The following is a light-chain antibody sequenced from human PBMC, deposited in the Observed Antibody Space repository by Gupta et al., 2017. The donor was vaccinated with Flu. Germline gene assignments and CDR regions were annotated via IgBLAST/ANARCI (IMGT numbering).Light chain of an antibody. CDR1: SSNIGNNY. V-gene: IGLV1-51*02. J-gene: IGLJ3*02. CDR2: ENN. CDR3: GTWDSSLSGV. Sequence: QSVFTHPPSVSAAPGQKVTIPCSGSSSNIGNNYVSWYQQHPGTAPKLLIDENNKRPSGIPDRFSGSKSGTSAILSITGLQTGDEADYYCGTWDSSLSGVFGGGTKLTVL.